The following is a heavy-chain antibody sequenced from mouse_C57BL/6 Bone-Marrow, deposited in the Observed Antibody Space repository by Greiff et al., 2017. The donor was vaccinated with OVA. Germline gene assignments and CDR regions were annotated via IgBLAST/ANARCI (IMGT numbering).Heavy chain of an antibody. CDR1: GFSLTSYG. CDR2: IWSGGST. Sequence: VQLQQSGPGLVQPSQSLSITCTVSGFSLTSYGVHWVRQSPGKGLEWLGVIWSGGSTDYNAAFISRLSISKENSKGQVFFKMNSLQADDTAIYYCARMDGNYERTTREERGPPPRGPYYFDYWGQGTTLTVSS. J-gene: IGHJ2*01. D-gene: IGHD2-1*01. CDR3: ARMDGNYERTTREERGPPPRGPYYFDY. V-gene: IGHV2-2*01.